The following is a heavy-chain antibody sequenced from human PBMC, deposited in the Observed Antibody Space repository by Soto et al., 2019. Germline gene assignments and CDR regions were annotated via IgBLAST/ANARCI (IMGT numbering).Heavy chain of an antibody. V-gene: IGHV1-58*01. CDR1: GFTFTSSA. J-gene: IGHJ6*02. CDR3: AAGSPSYDFWSGYYYYYYYGMDV. CDR2: IVVGSGNT. Sequence: SVKVSCKASGFTFTSSAVQWVRQARGQRLEWIGWIVVGSGNTNYAQKFQERVTITRDMSTSTAYMELSSLRSEDTAVYYCAAGSPSYDFWSGYYYYYYYGMDVWGQGTTVTVSS. D-gene: IGHD3-3*01.